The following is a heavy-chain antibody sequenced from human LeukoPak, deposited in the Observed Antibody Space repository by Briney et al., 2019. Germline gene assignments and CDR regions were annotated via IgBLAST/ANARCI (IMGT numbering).Heavy chain of an antibody. CDR2: IYYSGST. V-gene: IGHV4-59*01. J-gene: IGHJ4*02. CDR3: ARDRSSSWYERGFDY. D-gene: IGHD6-13*01. CDR1: GGSISSYY. Sequence: SETLSLTCTVSGGSISSYYWSWIRQPPGKGLEWIGYIYYSGSTNYNPSLKSRVTIPVDTSKNQFSLKLSSVTAADTAVYYCARDRSSSWYERGFDYWGQGTLVTVSS.